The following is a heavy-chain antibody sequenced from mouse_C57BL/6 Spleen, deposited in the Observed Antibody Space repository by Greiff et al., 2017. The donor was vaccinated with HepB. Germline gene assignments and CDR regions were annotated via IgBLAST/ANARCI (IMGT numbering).Heavy chain of an antibody. D-gene: IGHD1-1*01. CDR3: ARSPITTVVHWYFDV. CDR2: IYPGDGDT. CDR1: GYAFSSSW. V-gene: IGHV1-82*01. J-gene: IGHJ1*03. Sequence: VQLQQSGPELVKPGASVKISCKASGYAFSSSWMNWVKQRPGKGLEWIGRIYPGDGDTNYNGKFKGKATLTADKSSSTAYMQLSSLTSEDSAVYFCARSPITTVVHWYFDVWGTGTTVTVSS.